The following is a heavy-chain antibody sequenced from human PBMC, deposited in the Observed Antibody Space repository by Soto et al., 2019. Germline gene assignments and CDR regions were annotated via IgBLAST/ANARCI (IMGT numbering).Heavy chain of an antibody. CDR2: IIPVLGVE. Sequence: QVQLVQSGAEVKKPGSSVKVSCKASGGSFTSFIVTWVRQAPGQGLEWMGRIIPVLGVEYYAHKCQGRVTITADKSTTTDYMELSSLRAEDTAVYECAKFPNSGCATPSYCCRDVWSLGTTITASS. J-gene: IGHJ6*02. D-gene: IGHD2-21*01. CDR3: AKFPNSGCATPSYCCRDV. CDR1: GGSFTSFI. V-gene: IGHV1-69*02.